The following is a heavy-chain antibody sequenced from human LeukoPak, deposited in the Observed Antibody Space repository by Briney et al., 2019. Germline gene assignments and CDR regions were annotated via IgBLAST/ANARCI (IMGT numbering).Heavy chain of an antibody. D-gene: IGHD3-22*01. CDR3: ARYRDYYDDSGYSADAFDI. Sequence: SETLSLTCNVSGYSISSGYYWGWIRQPPEEGLEWIGSIYQSGNAYYNPSLKSRVTVSVDTSKNQFSLKLSSVTAADTAIYYCARYRDYYDDSGYSADAFDIWGQGTMVTVSS. CDR1: GYSISSGYY. CDR2: IYQSGNA. J-gene: IGHJ3*02. V-gene: IGHV4-38-2*02.